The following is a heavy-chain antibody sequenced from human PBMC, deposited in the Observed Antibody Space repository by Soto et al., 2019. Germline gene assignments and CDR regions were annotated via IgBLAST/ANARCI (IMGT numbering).Heavy chain of an antibody. J-gene: IGHJ3*02. V-gene: IGHV1-46*01. CDR2: INPSGGST. Sequence: ASVKVSCKASGYTFTSDYMHWVRQAPGQGLEWMGIINPSGGSTSYAQKFQGRVTMTRDTSTSTVYMELSSLRSEDTAVYYCARVRIYSYGWDAFDIWGQGTMVTVSS. CDR3: ARVRIYSYGWDAFDI. CDR1: GYTFTSDY. D-gene: IGHD5-18*01.